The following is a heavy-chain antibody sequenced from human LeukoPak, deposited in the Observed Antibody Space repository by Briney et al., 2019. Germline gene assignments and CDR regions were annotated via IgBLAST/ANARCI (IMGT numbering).Heavy chain of an antibody. CDR2: IYTSGST. V-gene: IGHV4-61*02. Sequence: PSETLSLTCTVSGGSISSGSYYWSWIRQPAGKGLEWIGRIYTSGSTNYNPSLKSRVTISVDTSKNQFSRKLSSVTAADTAVYYCARRKNTAIAMVRGVRGGLNWFDPWGQGTLVTVSS. D-gene: IGHD3-10*01. CDR1: GGSISSGSYY. J-gene: IGHJ5*02. CDR3: ARRKNTAIAMVRGVRGGLNWFDP.